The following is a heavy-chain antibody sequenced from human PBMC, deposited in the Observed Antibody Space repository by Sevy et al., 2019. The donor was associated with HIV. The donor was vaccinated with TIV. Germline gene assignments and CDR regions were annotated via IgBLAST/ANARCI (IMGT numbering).Heavy chain of an antibody. V-gene: IGHV3-7*01. J-gene: IGHJ4*02. Sequence: GGSLRLSCAAPGFIFSGYWMTWVRQAPGKGLEWVANIKFGGSEKYYVDSVKGRFTISRDNAKNSLFLQMNSLRAADTAVYYCARGRYCSGGGCYIDYWGQGTLVTVSS. D-gene: IGHD2-15*01. CDR2: IKFGGSEK. CDR3: ARGRYCSGGGCYIDY. CDR1: GFIFSGYW.